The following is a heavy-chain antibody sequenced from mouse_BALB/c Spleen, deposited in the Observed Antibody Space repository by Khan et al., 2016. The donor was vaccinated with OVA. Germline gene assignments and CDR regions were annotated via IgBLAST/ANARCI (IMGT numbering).Heavy chain of an antibody. CDR2: ISYSGST. D-gene: IGHD1-2*01. CDR3: ARTARIKY. CDR1: GYSITSGYG. Sequence: EVQLQESGPGLVQPSQSLSLTCTVTGYSITSGYGWNWIRQFPGNKLQWMGYISYSGSTNYNPSLKSRISITRNTSKNQFFLKLNSVTTEDTATYYCARTARIKYWGQGTTLTVSS. V-gene: IGHV3-2*02. J-gene: IGHJ2*01.